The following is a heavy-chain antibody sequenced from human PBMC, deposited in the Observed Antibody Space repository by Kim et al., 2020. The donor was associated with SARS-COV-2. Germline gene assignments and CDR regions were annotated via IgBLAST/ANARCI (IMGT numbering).Heavy chain of an antibody. CDR3: AKDPSLGPTYLDS. V-gene: IGHV3-33*03. D-gene: IGHD7-27*01. J-gene: IGHJ4*02. CDR2: IWHDGSSK. CDR1: GFTFSRYA. Sequence: GGSLRLSCAASGFTFSRYAMHWVRQAPGKGLEWVAVIWHDGSSKYYVDSVQGRFTISRDNSKRILFLEMNSLRVEDTAAYYCAKDPSLGPTYLDSWGQGTLVTVSS.